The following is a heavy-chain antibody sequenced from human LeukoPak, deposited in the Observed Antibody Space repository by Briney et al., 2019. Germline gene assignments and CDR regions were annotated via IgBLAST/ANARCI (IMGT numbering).Heavy chain of an antibody. D-gene: IGHD3-16*01. CDR2: INPNSGDT. V-gene: IGHV1-2*02. J-gene: IGHJ4*02. CDR1: GYTFTVYQ. Sequence: GASVKVSCKASGYTFTVYQLYWVRQAPGQGLEWVAWINPNSGDTNYAQNFQGRVTMTRDTSVNTAYMELSSLRSDDTAVYYCARNGGGLDYWGQGTLVTVSS. CDR3: ARNGGGLDY.